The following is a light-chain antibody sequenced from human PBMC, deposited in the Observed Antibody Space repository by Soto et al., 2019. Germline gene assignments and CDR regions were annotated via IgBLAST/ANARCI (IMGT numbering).Light chain of an antibody. CDR1: QSVSIY. J-gene: IGKJ2*01. Sequence: EIVLTQSPATLSLSPGERATLSCRASQSVSIYLAWYQQKSGQAPRLLIYDASNRATGIPARFSGSGSGTDFTLTISSLEPEDFAVYYCQQYGSSPYTFGQGTRLEIK. CDR3: QQYGSSPYT. V-gene: IGKV3-11*01. CDR2: DAS.